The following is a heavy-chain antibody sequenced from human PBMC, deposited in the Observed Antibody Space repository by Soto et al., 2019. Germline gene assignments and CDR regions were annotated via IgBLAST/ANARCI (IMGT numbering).Heavy chain of an antibody. CDR1: GFTFSSYA. D-gene: IGHD6-19*01. CDR2: ISGSGGST. V-gene: IGHV3-23*01. CDR3: AKVKMWEWLVVYYLDY. Sequence: GGSLRLSCAASGFTFSSYAMSWVRQAPGKGLEWVSAISGSGGSTYYADSVKGRFTISRDNSKNTLYLQMNSLRAEDTAVYYCAKVKMWEWLVVYYLDYWGQGTLVTVSS. J-gene: IGHJ4*02.